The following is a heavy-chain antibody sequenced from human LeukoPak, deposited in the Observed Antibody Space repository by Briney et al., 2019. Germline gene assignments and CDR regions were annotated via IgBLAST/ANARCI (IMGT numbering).Heavy chain of an antibody. Sequence: ASVKVSCKASGYTFTGYYMHWVRQAPGQGLEWMGRINPNSGGTNYAQKFQGRVTMTRDTSISTAYMELSRLRSDDTAVYYCARVPRYSGSYNPWGQGTLVTVSS. CDR3: ARVPRYSGSYNP. D-gene: IGHD1-26*01. J-gene: IGHJ5*02. CDR1: GYTFTGYY. V-gene: IGHV1-2*06. CDR2: INPNSGGT.